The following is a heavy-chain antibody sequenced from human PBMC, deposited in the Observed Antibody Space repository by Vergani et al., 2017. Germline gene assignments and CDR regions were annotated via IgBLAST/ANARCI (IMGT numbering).Heavy chain of an antibody. CDR2: IAPNGRKP. Sequence: EVRLVESGGGLVQPGGSVRLSCAASGFTFSGYWMHWVRHDAGRGLVSVSFIAPNGRKPDYTDSVKGRFTISRDNAKNTLFLQMNRLRAEDTAIYYCVRGTSDWKGLDFWGRGTRVTVSS. D-gene: IGHD6-19*01. CDR1: GFTFSGYW. J-gene: IGHJ4*01. V-gene: IGHV3-74*01. CDR3: VRGTSDWKGLDF.